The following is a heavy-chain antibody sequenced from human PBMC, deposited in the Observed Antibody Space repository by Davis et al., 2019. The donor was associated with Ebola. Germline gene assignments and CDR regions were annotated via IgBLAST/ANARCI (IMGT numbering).Heavy chain of an antibody. CDR3: AKDGQWLPYYYGLDV. V-gene: IGHV3-23*01. CDR1: GFTFSSYA. Sequence: GESLKISCAASGFTFSSYAMHWVRQAPGKGLEWVSDISESGGSTYYADSVKGRFTISRDNSKNTLYLQMNSLRAEDTAVYFCAKDGQWLPYYYGLDVWGQGTTVTVSS. J-gene: IGHJ6*02. D-gene: IGHD6-19*01. CDR2: ISESGGST.